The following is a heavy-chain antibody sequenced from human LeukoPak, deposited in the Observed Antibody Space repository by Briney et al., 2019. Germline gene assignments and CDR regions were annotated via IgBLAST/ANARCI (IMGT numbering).Heavy chain of an antibody. CDR2: FYTTGST. V-gene: IGHV4-61*02. Sequence: SETLSLTCTVSGGSISSGSYYWNSTRQPAGKGLEWIGRFYTTGSTNYNPSLKSRVTISVDTSKNQFSLKLSSVTAADTAVYYCARGGYRGSYYFDCWGQGTLVTVSS. CDR1: GGSISSGSYY. CDR3: ARGGYRGSYYFDC. J-gene: IGHJ4*02. D-gene: IGHD1-26*01.